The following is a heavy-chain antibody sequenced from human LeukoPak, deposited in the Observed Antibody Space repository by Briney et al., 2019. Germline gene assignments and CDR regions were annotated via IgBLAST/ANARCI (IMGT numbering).Heavy chain of an antibody. CDR1: GFTFSSYA. CDR2: ISGSGGST. J-gene: IGHJ5*02. V-gene: IGHV3-23*01. Sequence: GGSLRLSCAASGFTFSSYAMSWVRQAPGKGLEWVSAISGSGGSTYYADSVKGRFTISRDNSKNTLYLQMNSLRAEDTAVYYCAKDQHSCSWYIDWFDPWGQGTLVTVSS. CDR3: AKDQHSCSWYIDWFDP. D-gene: IGHD6-13*01.